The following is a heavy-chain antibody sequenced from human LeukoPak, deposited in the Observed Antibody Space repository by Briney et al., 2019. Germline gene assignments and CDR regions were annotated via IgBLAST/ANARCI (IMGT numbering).Heavy chain of an antibody. J-gene: IGHJ4*02. CDR3: AKGDVDIVATTLAD. V-gene: IGHV3-9*01. D-gene: IGHD5-12*01. CDR2: ISWNSGSI. Sequence: GRSLRLSCAASGFTFDDYARHWVRQAPGKGLEWVSGISWNSGSIGYADSVKGRFTISRDNAKNSLYLQMNSLRAEDTALYYCAKGDVDIVATTLADWGQGTLVTVSS. CDR1: GFTFDDYA.